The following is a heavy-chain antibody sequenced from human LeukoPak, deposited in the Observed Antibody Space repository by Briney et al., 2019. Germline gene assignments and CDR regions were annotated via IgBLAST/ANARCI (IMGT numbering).Heavy chain of an antibody. CDR1: GASLSSYY. Sequence: SETLSLTCSVSGASLSSYYWGWIRQSPGKGLEWLGYISDTGKTDYNPSLKSRGTLSLDASKNQFSLRLTSVTAADTAVYYCVTGYYEPFDNWGQGTLVTVSS. V-gene: IGHV4-59*01. J-gene: IGHJ4*02. D-gene: IGHD3-3*01. CDR3: VTGYYEPFDN. CDR2: ISDTGKT.